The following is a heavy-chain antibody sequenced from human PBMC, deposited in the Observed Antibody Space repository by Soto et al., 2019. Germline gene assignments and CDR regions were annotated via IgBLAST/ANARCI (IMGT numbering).Heavy chain of an antibody. D-gene: IGHD6-19*01. CDR1: GFTFGDYA. CDR2: IRSKAYGGTT. CDR3: TRDGVAGTGGYYYYGMDV. Sequence: GGSLRLSCTASGFTFGDYAMSWVRQAPGKXLEWVGFIRSKAYGGTTEYAASVKGRFTISRDDSKSIAYLQMNSLKTEDTAVYYCTRDGVAGTGGYYYYGMDVWGQGTTVTVSS. J-gene: IGHJ6*02. V-gene: IGHV3-49*04.